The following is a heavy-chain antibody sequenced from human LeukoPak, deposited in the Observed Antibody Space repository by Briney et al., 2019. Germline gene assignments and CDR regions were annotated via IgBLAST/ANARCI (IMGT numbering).Heavy chain of an antibody. V-gene: IGHV4-59*01. CDR2: IYYSGST. CDR1: GGSISSYY. CDR3: AREEDYCSGGSCYVRFDP. D-gene: IGHD2-15*01. J-gene: IGHJ5*02. Sequence: SETLSLTCIVSGGSISSYYWSWIRQPPGKGLEWIGYIYYSGSTNYNPSLKSRVTISVDTSKNQFSLKLSSVTAADTAVYYCAREEDYCSGGSCYVRFDPWGQGTLVTVSS.